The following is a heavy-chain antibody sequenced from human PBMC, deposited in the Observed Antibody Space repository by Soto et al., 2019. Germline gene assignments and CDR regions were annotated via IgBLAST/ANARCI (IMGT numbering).Heavy chain of an antibody. CDR1: GGSISSSSYY. D-gene: IGHD5-18*01. V-gene: IGHV4-39*01. CDR2: IYYSGST. Sequence: SETLSLTCTVSGGSISSSSYYWGWIRQPPGKGLEWIGSIYYSGSTYYNPSLKSRVTISVDTSKNQFSLKLSSVTAADTAVYYCARGGYSYGSSFDYWGQGTLVPVSS. CDR3: ARGGYSYGSSFDY. J-gene: IGHJ4*02.